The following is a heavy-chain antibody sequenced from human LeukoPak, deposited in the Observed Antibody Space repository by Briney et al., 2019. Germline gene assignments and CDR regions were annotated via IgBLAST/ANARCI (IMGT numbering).Heavy chain of an antibody. Sequence: GGSLRLSCAAAGFTFSSYTIHWVRQAPGKGLEWVSSISAVSTYIYYADSVKGRFTISRDNVEKSAYLELSGLTAHDTAIYYCARGGIAGRPAYYYYIDVWGKGTTVTVSS. J-gene: IGHJ6*03. CDR2: ISAVSTYI. D-gene: IGHD6-6*01. V-gene: IGHV3-21*01. CDR1: GFTFSSYT. CDR3: ARGGIAGRPAYYYYIDV.